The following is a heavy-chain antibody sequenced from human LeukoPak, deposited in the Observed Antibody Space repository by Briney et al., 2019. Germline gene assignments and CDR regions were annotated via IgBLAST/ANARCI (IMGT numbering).Heavy chain of an antibody. CDR1: GYTFTSYY. Sequence: ASVKVSCKASGYTFTSYYMHWVRQAPGQGLEWMGIINPSGGSTSYAQKFQGRVTMTRDTSTSTVYMELSSLRSEDTAVYYCARGADTNYYYYYYMDVWGKGTTVTVSS. J-gene: IGHJ6*03. CDR2: INPSGGST. V-gene: IGHV1-46*01. CDR3: ARGADTNYYYYYYMDV. D-gene: IGHD1-26*01.